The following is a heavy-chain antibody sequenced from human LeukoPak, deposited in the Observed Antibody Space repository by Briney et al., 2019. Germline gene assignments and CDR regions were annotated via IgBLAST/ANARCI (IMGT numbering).Heavy chain of an antibody. J-gene: IGHJ4*02. Sequence: GESLKISCKGSGYSFTNYWIAWVRQIPGKGLEWMGIIYPGDSDTRYSPSFQGQVTMSADKSINTAYLQWSSLKASDTAMYYCARRQGCSSTSCPPDSWGQGTLVTVSS. CDR3: ARRQGCSSTSCPPDS. V-gene: IGHV5-51*01. CDR2: IYPGDSDT. D-gene: IGHD2-2*01. CDR1: GYSFTNYW.